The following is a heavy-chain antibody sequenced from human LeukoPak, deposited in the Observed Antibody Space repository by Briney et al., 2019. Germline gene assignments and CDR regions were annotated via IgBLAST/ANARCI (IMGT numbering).Heavy chain of an antibody. Sequence: ASVKVSCKASGYTFTSYAMNWVRQAPGQGLEWMGWINTNTGNPTYAQGFTGRFVFSLDTSVSTAYLYISSLKAEDTAVYYCARDRDSSGYYLSTGYWGQGTLVTVSS. V-gene: IGHV7-4-1*02. CDR1: GYTFTSYA. D-gene: IGHD3-22*01. CDR2: INTNTGNP. J-gene: IGHJ4*02. CDR3: ARDRDSSGYYLSTGY.